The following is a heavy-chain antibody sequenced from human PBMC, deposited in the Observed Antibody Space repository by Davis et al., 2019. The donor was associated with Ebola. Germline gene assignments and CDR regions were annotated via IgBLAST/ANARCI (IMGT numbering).Heavy chain of an antibody. CDR3: ARGMGELALN. D-gene: IGHD3-16*01. J-gene: IGHJ4*02. Sequence: ASVKVSCKASGYTFTTYAMNWLRQAPGQRFEWMGWITTNTASPTYARGFSERFVFSLDTSVDTAFLQINNLRAEDTAIYYCARGMGELALNWGQGTLVTVSS. V-gene: IGHV7-4-1*02. CDR1: GYTFTTYA. CDR2: ITTNTASP.